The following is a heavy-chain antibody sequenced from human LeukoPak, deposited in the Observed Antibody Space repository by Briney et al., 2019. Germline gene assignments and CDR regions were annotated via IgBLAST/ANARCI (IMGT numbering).Heavy chain of an antibody. CDR2: IRGSGGTS. V-gene: IGHV3-23*01. J-gene: IGHJ5*02. Sequence: GGSLRLSCAASGSSLSSYAMTWVRQAPGKGLEWVSSIRGSGGTSYYADSVKGRFTISRDNSKNTLYVQMNSLRPEDTAVYYCAKGEGYSGSWYGGGNWFDPWGQGTLVTVSS. CDR3: AKGEGYSGSWYGGGNWFDP. CDR1: GSSLSSYA. D-gene: IGHD6-13*01.